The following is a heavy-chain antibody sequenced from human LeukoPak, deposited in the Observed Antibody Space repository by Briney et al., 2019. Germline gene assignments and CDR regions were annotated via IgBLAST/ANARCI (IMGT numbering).Heavy chain of an antibody. CDR3: AKNYEFWSGPRVIRQNWIDP. J-gene: IGHJ5*02. CDR1: GGSISSYY. Sequence: SETLSLTCTVSGGSISSYYWSWIRQPAGKGLEWIGRIYTSGSTNYNPSLKSRVTMSVDTSKNQFSLKLSSVTAADTAVYYCAKNYEFWSGPRVIRQNWIDPWGQGTLVTVSS. D-gene: IGHD3-3*01. V-gene: IGHV4-4*07. CDR2: IYTSGST.